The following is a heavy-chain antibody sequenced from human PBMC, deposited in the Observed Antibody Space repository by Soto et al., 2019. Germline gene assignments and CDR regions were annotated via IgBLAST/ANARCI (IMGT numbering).Heavy chain of an antibody. V-gene: IGHV3-21*01. CDR1: GFTFSSYS. CDR2: ISSSSSYI. D-gene: IGHD6-19*01. CDR3: ARDGSSRGWSDAAFDI. Sequence: EVQLVESGGGLVKPGGSLRLSCAASGFTFSSYSMNWVRQAPGKGLEWVSSISSSSSYIYYADSVKGRFTISRDNAKNSLYLQMNRLRGEDAAVYYCARDGSSRGWSDAAFDIWGQGTMVTVSS. J-gene: IGHJ3*02.